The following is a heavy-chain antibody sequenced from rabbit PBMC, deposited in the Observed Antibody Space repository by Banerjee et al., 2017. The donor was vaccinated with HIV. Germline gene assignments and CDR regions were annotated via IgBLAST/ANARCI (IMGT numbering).Heavy chain of an antibody. CDR1: GFTINSNYV. CDR3: ARGVYSYDDYGDSTRLDL. J-gene: IGHJ3*01. D-gene: IGHD2-1*01. Sequence: QEQLEESGGDLVQPEGSLTLTCTASGFTINSNYVMNWVRQAPGKGLEWIGYIYNGDGSTYYASWVNGRFTISSDNAQNTVDLQMNSLTAADTATYFCARGVYSYDDYGDSTRLDLWGQGTLVTVS. CDR2: IYNGDGST. V-gene: IGHV1S47*01.